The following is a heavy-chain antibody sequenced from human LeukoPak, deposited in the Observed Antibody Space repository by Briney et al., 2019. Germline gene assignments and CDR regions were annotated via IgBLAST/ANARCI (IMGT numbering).Heavy chain of an antibody. V-gene: IGHV3-30*02. J-gene: IGHJ6*03. CDR3: AKTGFQWGEYFYYMDV. CDR1: GFTFSSYG. Sequence: GGSLRLSCAASGFTFSSYGMHWVRQAPGKGLEWVAFIRYDGSNKYYADSVKGRFTTSRDNSRDTLYFQMNSLIYEDTAVYYCAKTGFQWGEYFYYMDVWGKGTTVTVSS. D-gene: IGHD1-14*01. CDR2: IRYDGSNK.